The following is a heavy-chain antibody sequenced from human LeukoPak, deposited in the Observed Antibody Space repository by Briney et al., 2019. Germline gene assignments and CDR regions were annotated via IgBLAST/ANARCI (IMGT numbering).Heavy chain of an antibody. V-gene: IGHV3-23*01. CDR2: ISGSGGST. D-gene: IGHD6-19*01. J-gene: IGHJ4*02. Sequence: GGSLRLSCAASVFTFSSYAMSWVPQAPGKGRECGSAISGSGGSTYYADSVRGRFTISRDNSKNTLYLQVNSMRAEDTAVYYCAKDLISVTGTIGYWVQATLVTVSS. CDR3: AKDLISVTGTIGY. CDR1: VFTFSSYA.